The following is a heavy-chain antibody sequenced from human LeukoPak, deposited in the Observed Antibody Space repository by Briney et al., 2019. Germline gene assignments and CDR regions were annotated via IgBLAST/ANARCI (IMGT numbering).Heavy chain of an antibody. J-gene: IGHJ4*02. CDR1: GFTFDDYA. Sequence: PGRSLRLSCAASGFTFDDYALHWVRQAPGKGLEWVSSISWNSGNTDYADSVKGRLTISRDNAKNSLYLQLNSLRVEDTALYYCAKDISIEVAAYYFDPWGQGPLVTVSS. V-gene: IGHV3-9*01. CDR2: ISWNSGNT. CDR3: AKDISIEVAAYYFDP. D-gene: IGHD2-15*01.